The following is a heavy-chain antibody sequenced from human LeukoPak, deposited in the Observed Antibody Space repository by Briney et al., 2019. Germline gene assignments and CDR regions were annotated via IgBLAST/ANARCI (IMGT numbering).Heavy chain of an antibody. Sequence: GRSLRLSCAASGFTFSSYSMNWVRQAPGKGLEWVANIKQDGSEKYYVDSVKGRFTISRDNAKNSLYLQMNSLRAEDTAVYYCARDLTSSRTDDAFDIWGQGTMVTVSS. D-gene: IGHD6-13*01. CDR1: GFTFSSYS. V-gene: IGHV3-7*01. J-gene: IGHJ3*02. CDR2: IKQDGSEK. CDR3: ARDLTSSRTDDAFDI.